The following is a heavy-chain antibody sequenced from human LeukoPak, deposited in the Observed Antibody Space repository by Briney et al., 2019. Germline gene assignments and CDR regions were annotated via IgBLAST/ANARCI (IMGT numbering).Heavy chain of an antibody. D-gene: IGHD3-10*01. J-gene: IGHJ4*02. CDR3: ARVPLHEAYFDY. CDR1: GFTFSSYS. CDR2: ISSSSSYI. V-gene: IGHV3-21*01. Sequence: GGSLRLSCAASGFTFSSYSMNWVRQAPGKGLEWVSSISSSSSYIYYADSVKGRFTISRDNAENSLYLQMNSLRAEDTAVYYCARVPLHEAYFDYWGQGTLVTVSS.